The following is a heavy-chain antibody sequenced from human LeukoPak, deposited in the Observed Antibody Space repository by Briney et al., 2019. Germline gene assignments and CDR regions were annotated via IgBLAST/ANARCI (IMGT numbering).Heavy chain of an antibody. Sequence: SKTLSLTCTVSGGSISSYYWSWIRQPPGKGLEWIGYIYYSGSTNYNPSLKSRVTISVDTSKNQFSLKLSSVTAADTAVYYCAQEGGRYYYDSSGYRFWGQGTLVTVSS. J-gene: IGHJ4*02. CDR1: GGSISSYY. D-gene: IGHD3-22*01. CDR2: IYYSGST. V-gene: IGHV4-59*01. CDR3: AQEGGRYYYDSSGYRF.